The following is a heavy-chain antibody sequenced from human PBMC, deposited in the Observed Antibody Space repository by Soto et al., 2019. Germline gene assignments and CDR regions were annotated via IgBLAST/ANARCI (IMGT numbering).Heavy chain of an antibody. Sequence: SVKVSCKESVYTFITYFMHWVRQAPGQGLEWMGVINPSRGTTTYAQKFQDRVTMTRDTSASTVYMELSSLRSEDTAMYYCARSYISSSYWFDPWGQGTLVTVSS. J-gene: IGHJ5*02. CDR2: INPSRGTT. CDR3: ARSYISSSYWFDP. V-gene: IGHV1-46*03. CDR1: VYTFITYF. D-gene: IGHD6-6*01.